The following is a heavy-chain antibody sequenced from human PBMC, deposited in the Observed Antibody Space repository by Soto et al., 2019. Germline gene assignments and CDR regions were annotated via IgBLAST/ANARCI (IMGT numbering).Heavy chain of an antibody. CDR3: ARDQESITIFGVVIGTDYGMDV. V-gene: IGHV3-74*01. D-gene: IGHD3-3*01. J-gene: IGHJ6*02. Sequence: PGGSLRLSCAASGFTFSSYWMHWVRQAPGKGLVWVSRINSDGSSTSYADSVKGRFTISRDNAKNTLCLQMNSLRAEDTAVYYCARDQESITIFGVVIGTDYGMDVWGQGTTVTVSS. CDR2: INSDGSST. CDR1: GFTFSSYW.